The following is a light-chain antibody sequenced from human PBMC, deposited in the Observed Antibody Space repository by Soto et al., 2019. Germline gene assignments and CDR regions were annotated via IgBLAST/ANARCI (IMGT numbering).Light chain of an antibody. Sequence: IVMTQPPATQSVSPGARATLSCRASQSVISNLAWYQQKPGQAPRLFIYGAYTRATGIQARFSGSGSGTEFTLTFRSLQSEDFAVYYCQQYNNWPRTFGQGTKVDIK. J-gene: IGKJ1*01. CDR3: QQYNNWPRT. CDR1: QSVISN. CDR2: GAY. V-gene: IGKV3-15*01.